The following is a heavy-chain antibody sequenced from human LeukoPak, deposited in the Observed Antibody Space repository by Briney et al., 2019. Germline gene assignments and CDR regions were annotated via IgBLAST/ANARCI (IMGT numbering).Heavy chain of an antibody. CDR3: ARESFAARWD. V-gene: IGHV3-21*01. D-gene: IGHD6-6*01. J-gene: IGHJ4*02. CDR2: ITSSSSYT. Sequence: GGSLRLSCAASGFTFDDYTMHWVRQAPGKGLEWVSSITSSSSYTFYADSVKGRFTISRDNAKNSLYLQMNSLTAEDTAVYYCARESFAARWDWGQGTLVTVSS. CDR1: GFTFDDYT.